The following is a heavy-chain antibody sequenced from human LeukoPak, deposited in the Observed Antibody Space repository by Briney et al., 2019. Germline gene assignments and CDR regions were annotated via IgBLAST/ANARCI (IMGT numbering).Heavy chain of an antibody. Sequence: ASVKVSCKASGYTLTSYDINWLRQATGQGLEWMGWMNPNSGNTGYAQKFQGRVTMTRNTSISTAYMELSSLRPEDTAVYYCARLGYYDYIWGSYRYTELDYWGQGTLVTVSS. J-gene: IGHJ4*02. V-gene: IGHV1-8*01. CDR1: GYTLTSYD. CDR3: ARLGYYDYIWGSYRYTELDY. CDR2: MNPNSGNT. D-gene: IGHD3-16*02.